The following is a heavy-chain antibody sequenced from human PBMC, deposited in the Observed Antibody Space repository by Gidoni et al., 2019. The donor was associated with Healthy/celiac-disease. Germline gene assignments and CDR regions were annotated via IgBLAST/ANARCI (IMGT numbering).Heavy chain of an antibody. CDR1: GFTFADYA. CDR2: IRSKAYGGTR. J-gene: IGHJ5*02. CDR3: TRGPPVARNWFDP. V-gene: IGHV3-49*05. D-gene: IGHD5-12*01. Sequence: EVQLVESGGGLVKPGRSLRLSCTTSGFTFADYAMSWFRQAPGKGLEWVGFIRSKAYGGTREYAASVKGRFTIARDDSKSIAYLQMNSLKTEDTAVYYCTRGPPVARNWFDPWGQGTLVTVSS.